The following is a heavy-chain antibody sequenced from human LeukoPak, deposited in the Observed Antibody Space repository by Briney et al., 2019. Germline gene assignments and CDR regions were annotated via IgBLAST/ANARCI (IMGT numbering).Heavy chain of an antibody. CDR2: ISYDGTNK. J-gene: IGHJ4*02. V-gene: IGHV3-30-3*01. CDR1: GFTFSGFA. D-gene: IGHD3-10*01. Sequence: GGSLRLSCAASGFTFSGFAMHWVRQAPGKGLEWVAVISYDGTNKYYAESVKGRFTISRDNSNNTLYLQMNSLRPEDTAVYYCARGLQSGAQRGYFDYWGQGTLVTVSS. CDR3: ARGLQSGAQRGYFDY.